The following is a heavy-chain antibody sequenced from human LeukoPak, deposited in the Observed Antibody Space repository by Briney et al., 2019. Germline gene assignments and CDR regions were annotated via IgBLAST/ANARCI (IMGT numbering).Heavy chain of an antibody. Sequence: PSETLSLTCTVSGGSISSYYWSWIRQPPGKGLEWIGYIYYSGSTNYNPSLKSRVTISVDTSKNQFSLKLSSVTAADTAVYYCWGLPGSWDYYYYMDVWGKGTTVTVSS. CDR1: GGSISSYY. CDR2: IYYSGST. CDR3: WGLPGSWDYYYYMDV. J-gene: IGHJ6*03. V-gene: IGHV4-59*08. D-gene: IGHD6-13*01.